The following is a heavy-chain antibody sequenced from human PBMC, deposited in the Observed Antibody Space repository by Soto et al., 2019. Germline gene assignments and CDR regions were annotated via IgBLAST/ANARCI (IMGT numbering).Heavy chain of an antibody. CDR3: ARVGAEYGGSDYYYYNYGMDV. J-gene: IGHJ6*02. Sequence: ASVKVSCKASGYTFTGYYMHWVRQAPGQGLEWMGWINPNSGGTNYAQKFQGWVTMTRDTSISTAYMELSRLRSDDTAVYYCARVGAEYGGSDYYYYNYGMDVGGQGTTVTVS. CDR1: GYTFTGYY. V-gene: IGHV1-2*04. CDR2: INPNSGGT. D-gene: IGHD5-12*01.